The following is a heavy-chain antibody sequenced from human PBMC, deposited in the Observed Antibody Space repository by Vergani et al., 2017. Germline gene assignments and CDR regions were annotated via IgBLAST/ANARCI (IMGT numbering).Heavy chain of an antibody. Sequence: EVQLLESGGGLVQPGGPLRLSCAASGFTFSSYAMSWVRQAPGKGLEWVSAISGSGGSTYYADSVKGRFTISRYTSKNTLYLQMNSLRAEDTAVYYCAKDRETTVVTPGFDYWGQGTLVTVSS. D-gene: IGHD4-23*01. J-gene: IGHJ4*02. CDR2: ISGSGGST. CDR3: AKDRETTVVTPGFDY. V-gene: IGHV3-23*01. CDR1: GFTFSSYA.